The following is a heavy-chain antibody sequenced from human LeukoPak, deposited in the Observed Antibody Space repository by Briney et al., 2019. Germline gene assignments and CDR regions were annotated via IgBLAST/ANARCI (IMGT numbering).Heavy chain of an antibody. J-gene: IGHJ3*02. CDR1: GGSFSGYY. V-gene: IGHV4-34*01. CDR2: INHSGNT. CDR3: ARGRGYNAFDI. Sequence: KPSETLSLXCAVYGGSFSGYYWSWIRQPPGKGLEWIGEINHSGNTNDNTSLKSRVTISVDTSKNQFSLKLSSVTAADTAVYYCARGRGYNAFDIWGQGTMVTVSS. D-gene: IGHD5-18*01.